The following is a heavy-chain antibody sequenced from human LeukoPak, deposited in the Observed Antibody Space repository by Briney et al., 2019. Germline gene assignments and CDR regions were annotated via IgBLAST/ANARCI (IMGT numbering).Heavy chain of an antibody. CDR3: ARALSRVGKKWELPYYFDY. CDR2: IIPIFGTA. D-gene: IGHD1-26*01. V-gene: IGHV1-69*13. Sequence: ASVKVSCKASGGTFSSYAISWVRQAPGQGLEWMGGIIPIFGTANYAQKFQGRVTITADESTSTAYTELSSLRSEDTAVYYCARALSRVGKKWELPYYFDYWGQGTLVTVSS. CDR1: GGTFSSYA. J-gene: IGHJ4*02.